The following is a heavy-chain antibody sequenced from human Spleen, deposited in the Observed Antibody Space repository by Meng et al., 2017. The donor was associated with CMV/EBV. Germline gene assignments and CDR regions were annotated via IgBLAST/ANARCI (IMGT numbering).Heavy chain of an antibody. Sequence: SGYTFTSYYMHWVRQAPGQGLEWMGIINPSGGSTSYAQKFQGRVTMTRDTSTSTVYMELSSLRSEDTAVYYCARDPSHYDILTGLFDYWGQGTLVTVSS. CDR2: INPSGGST. D-gene: IGHD3-9*01. J-gene: IGHJ4*02. V-gene: IGHV1-46*01. CDR3: ARDPSHYDILTGLFDY. CDR1: GYTFTSYY.